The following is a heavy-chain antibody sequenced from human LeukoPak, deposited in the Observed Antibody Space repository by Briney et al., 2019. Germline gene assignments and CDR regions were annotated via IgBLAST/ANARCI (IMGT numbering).Heavy chain of an antibody. V-gene: IGHV3-33*01. J-gene: IGHJ6*02. Sequence: SGGSLRLSCAASGFTFSSYGMHWVRQAPGKGLEWVAVIWYDGSNKYYADSVKGRFTISRDNSKNTLYLQMNSLRDEDTAVYYCARAAAGYYYYYYGMDVWGQGTTVTVSS. CDR2: IWYDGSNK. D-gene: IGHD6-19*01. CDR3: ARAAAGYYYYYYGMDV. CDR1: GFTFSSYG.